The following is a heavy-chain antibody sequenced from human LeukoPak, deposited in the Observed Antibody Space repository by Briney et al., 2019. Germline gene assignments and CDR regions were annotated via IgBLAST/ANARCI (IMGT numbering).Heavy chain of an antibody. J-gene: IGHJ4*02. D-gene: IGHD3-3*01. CDR2: IYTSGST. CDR1: GGSISSYY. Sequence: PSETLSLTCTVSGGSISSYYWSWIRQPAGKGLEWIGRIYTSGSTNYNPSLKSRVTMSVDTSKNQFSLKLSSVTAADTAVHYCARDFYDFWSGYYPQDYWGQGTLVTVSS. CDR3: ARDFYDFWSGYYPQDY. V-gene: IGHV4-4*07.